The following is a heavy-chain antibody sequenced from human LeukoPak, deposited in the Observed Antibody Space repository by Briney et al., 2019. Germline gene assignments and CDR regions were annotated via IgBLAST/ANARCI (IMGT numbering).Heavy chain of an antibody. V-gene: IGHV3-23*01. CDR3: AKGEGPTVGES. CDR2: SGSSGERT. D-gene: IGHD1-26*01. J-gene: IGHJ4*02. CDR1: GFKFASYA. Sequence: GGSLRLSCAASGFKFASYAIHWVRQAPGKGLEWVSASGSSGERTYYADSVKGRFTISRDNSKSTLFLQMNSLRVEDTAIYYCAKGEGPTVGESWGQGTLVTVSS.